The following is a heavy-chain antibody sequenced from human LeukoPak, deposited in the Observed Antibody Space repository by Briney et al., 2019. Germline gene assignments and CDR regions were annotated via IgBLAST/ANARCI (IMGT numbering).Heavy chain of an antibody. V-gene: IGHV3-66*02. Sequence: GGSLRLSCAASGFAVSKNYMSWVRKAPGKGLEWVAITYSGGNPYYADSVEGRFTISRDSSKNTLHLQMNSLRVEDTAVYYCARGQTADSWGQGTTVTVAS. CDR2: TYSGGNP. D-gene: IGHD5-18*01. CDR1: GFAVSKNY. CDR3: ARGQTADS. J-gene: IGHJ4*02.